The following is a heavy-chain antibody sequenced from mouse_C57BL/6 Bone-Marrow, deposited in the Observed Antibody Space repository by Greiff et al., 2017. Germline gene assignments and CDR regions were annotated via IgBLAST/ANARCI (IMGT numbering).Heavy chain of an antibody. D-gene: IGHD1-1*01. CDR1: GFNIKDDY. J-gene: IGHJ2*01. CDR2: IDPENGDT. CDR3: TTGVIYYYGSIDDY. V-gene: IGHV14-4*01. Sequence: EVKLQQSGAELVRPGASVKLSCTASGFNIKDDYMHWVKQRPEQGLEWIGWIDPENGDTEYASKFPGQATITADTYSNTAYLQLSSLTSEDTAVYYWTTGVIYYYGSIDDYWGQGTTLTVSS.